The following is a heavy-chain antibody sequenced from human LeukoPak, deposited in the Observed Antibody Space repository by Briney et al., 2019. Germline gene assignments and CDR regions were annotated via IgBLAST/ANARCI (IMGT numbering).Heavy chain of an antibody. CDR1: GFTFSSYG. J-gene: IGHJ5*02. CDR3: ARDNSVGDYAWWFDP. Sequence: GGSLRLSCAASGFTFSSYGMHWVRQAPGKGLEWVAFIRYDGSNKYYADSVKGRFTISRDNSRNTLYLQMNSLRAEDTAVYYCARDNSVGDYAWWFDPWGQGTLVTVSS. CDR2: IRYDGSNK. D-gene: IGHD1-26*01. V-gene: IGHV3-30*02.